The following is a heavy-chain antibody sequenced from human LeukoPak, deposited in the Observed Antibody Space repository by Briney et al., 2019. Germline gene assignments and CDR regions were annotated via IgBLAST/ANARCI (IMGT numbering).Heavy chain of an antibody. CDR3: ARGTSYYYGSGSYYDWFDP. J-gene: IGHJ5*02. Sequence: PSETLSLTCAVYGGSFSGYYWSWIRQPPGKGLEWIGEINQSGSTSYNPSLKSRVTISVDTSRNQFSLKLSSVTAADTAVYYCARGTSYYYGSGSYYDWFDPWGQGTLVTVSS. CDR1: GGSFSGYY. D-gene: IGHD3-10*01. V-gene: IGHV4-34*01. CDR2: INQSGST.